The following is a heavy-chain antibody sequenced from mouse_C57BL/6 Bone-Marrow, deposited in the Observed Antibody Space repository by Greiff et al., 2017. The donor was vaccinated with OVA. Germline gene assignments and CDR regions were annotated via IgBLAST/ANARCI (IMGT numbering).Heavy chain of an antibody. Sequence: EVQLQQSVAELVRPGASVKLSCTASGFNIKNTYMHWVKQRPEQGLEWIGRIDPAHDNTKYAPKFKGKATMTADTSSNTAYLQLSSLSSEDTAVCCCARGNYGSSFYAMDYWGQGTSVTVSS. CDR2: IDPAHDNT. J-gene: IGHJ4*01. CDR1: GFNIKNTY. D-gene: IGHD1-1*01. V-gene: IGHV14-3*01. CDR3: ARGNYGSSFYAMDY.